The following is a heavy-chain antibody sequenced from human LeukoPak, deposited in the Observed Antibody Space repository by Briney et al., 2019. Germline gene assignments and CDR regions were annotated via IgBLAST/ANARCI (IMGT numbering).Heavy chain of an antibody. J-gene: IGHJ3*02. V-gene: IGHV4-59*11. D-gene: IGHD2-21*02. Sequence: SETLSLTCTVSGGSISYHYWSWIRQSPGKGLEWIGSIYYSGSSNYNPSLKSRVTISVDTSKNQFSLKLTSVTAADTAVYYCASGYCGGACQLGGVDMWGQGTMVTVSS. CDR3: ASGYCGGACQLGGVDM. CDR2: IYYSGSS. CDR1: GGSISYHY.